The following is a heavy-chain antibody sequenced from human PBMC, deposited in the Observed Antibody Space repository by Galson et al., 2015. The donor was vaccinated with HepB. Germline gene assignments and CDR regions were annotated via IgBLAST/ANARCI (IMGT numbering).Heavy chain of an antibody. CDR3: EKDLGVYVWGSYRQRFDY. D-gene: IGHD3-16*02. CDR1: GFTFDDYA. J-gene: IGHJ4*02. CDR2: ISWNSGSI. Sequence: SLRLSCAGSGFTFDDYAMHWVRQAPGKGLEWVPGISWNSGSIGYADSVKGRFTISRDNAKNSLYLQMNSLRAEDTALYYCEKDLGVYVWGSYRQRFDYWGQGTLVTVSS. V-gene: IGHV3-9*01.